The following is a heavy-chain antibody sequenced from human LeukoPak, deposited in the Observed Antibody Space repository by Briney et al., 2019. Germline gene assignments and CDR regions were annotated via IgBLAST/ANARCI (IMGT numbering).Heavy chain of an antibody. CDR1: DTSIKSYY. V-gene: IGHV4-59*01. J-gene: IGHJ4*02. Sequence: ASETLSLTCTVSDTSIKSYYWSWLRQPPGKGLEWIGYNYYSGRTNYNPSLKSRVTISVDTSKNQFSMKLRSVTAADTAMYYCVRYGGLSWGQGILVTVSS. CDR2: NYYSGRT. CDR3: VRYGGLS. D-gene: IGHD3-16*01.